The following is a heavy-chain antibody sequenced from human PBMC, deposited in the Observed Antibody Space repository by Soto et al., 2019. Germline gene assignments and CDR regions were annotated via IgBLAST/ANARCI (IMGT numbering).Heavy chain of an antibody. CDR2: IYYSGST. J-gene: IGHJ5*02. CDR1: GGSISSSNYY. D-gene: IGHD2-2*01. V-gene: IGHV4-39*07. Sequence: PSETLSLTCTVSGGSISSSNYYWGWIRQPPGKGLEWIGRIGSIYYSGSTYYNSSLKSRVTISVDTSRNQFSLKLTSVTAADTAVYYCAKVPDRWGQGTLVTVSS. CDR3: AKVPDR.